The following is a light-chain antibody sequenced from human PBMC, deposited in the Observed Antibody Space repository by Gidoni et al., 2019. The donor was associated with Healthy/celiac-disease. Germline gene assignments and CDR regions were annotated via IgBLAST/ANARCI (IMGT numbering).Light chain of an antibody. CDR1: QSVSSSY. CDR2: GAS. V-gene: IGKV3D-7*01. J-gene: IGKJ4*01. Sequence: PGERVTLSCRASQSVSSSYLTWYQQKPGQAPRLLIYGASTRATSIPARFSGSGSGTDFTLTISSLQPEDFAVYYCQQDYNLPLTFAGXTKVEIK. CDR3: QQDYNLPLT.